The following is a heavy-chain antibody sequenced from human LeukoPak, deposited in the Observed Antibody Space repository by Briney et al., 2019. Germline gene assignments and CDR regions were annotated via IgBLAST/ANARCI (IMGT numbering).Heavy chain of an antibody. D-gene: IGHD6-13*01. CDR2: INSDGSST. CDR3: ARAMRIAVAEYFFDY. J-gene: IGHJ4*02. CDR1: GFTFRSYW. V-gene: IGHV3-74*01. Sequence: GGSLRLSCAASGFTFRSYWMHWVRQAPGKGLVWVSHINSDGSSTNYADSVKGRFTISRDSPKNTLYLQMNSLRAEDTAVYYCARAMRIAVAEYFFDYWGQGTLVTVSS.